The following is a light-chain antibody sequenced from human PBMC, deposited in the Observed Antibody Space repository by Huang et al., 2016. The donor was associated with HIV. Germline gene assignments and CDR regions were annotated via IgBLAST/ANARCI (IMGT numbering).Light chain of an antibody. J-gene: IGKJ2*01. CDR2: TAS. CDR3: LQSYSMFRT. V-gene: IGKV1-39*01. Sequence: EIQMTQSPSSLSASVGDTVTITCRASQNIYIYLNWYQQRPGNAPKLLIYTASSLQTGVPSRFSGSGSGTDFTLTIDSLQPEDFATYYCLQSYSMFRTFGQGTKLDFK. CDR1: QNIYIY.